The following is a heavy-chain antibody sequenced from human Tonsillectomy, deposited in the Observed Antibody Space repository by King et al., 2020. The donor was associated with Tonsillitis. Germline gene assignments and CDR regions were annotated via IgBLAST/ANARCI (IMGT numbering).Heavy chain of an antibody. CDR1: GFTFSNYG. D-gene: IGHD6-13*01. Sequence: VQLVESGGGVVQPGRSLRLSCAASGFTFSNYGMHWVRQAPGKGLEWVAVISFDGSNTYYADSVKGRFTISRDNSKNTLYLQMNSLRTEDTAVFYCAKFFTPGYRHSDNSFDFWGLRTLVTISS. V-gene: IGHV3-30*18. J-gene: IGHJ4*02. CDR2: ISFDGSNT. CDR3: AKFFTPGYRHSDNSFDF.